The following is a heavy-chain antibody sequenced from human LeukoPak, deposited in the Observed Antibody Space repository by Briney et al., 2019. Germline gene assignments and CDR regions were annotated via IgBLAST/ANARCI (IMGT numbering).Heavy chain of an antibody. D-gene: IGHD6-13*01. Sequence: GGSLRLSCAASGFTVSSNYMCWVRQAPGKGLEWVSVIYSGGSTYYADSVKGRFTISRDNSKNTLYLQMNSLRAEDTAVYYCAKDGEGIAAAGNNWFDPWGQGTLVTVSS. V-gene: IGHV3-66*01. J-gene: IGHJ5*02. CDR2: IYSGGST. CDR1: GFTVSSNY. CDR3: AKDGEGIAAAGNNWFDP.